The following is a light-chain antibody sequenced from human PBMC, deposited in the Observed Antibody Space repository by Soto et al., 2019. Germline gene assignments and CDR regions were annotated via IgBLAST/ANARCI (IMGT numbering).Light chain of an antibody. V-gene: IGKV3-11*01. CDR1: HSVSSY. J-gene: IGKJ4*01. Sequence: EIVLPQSPATLSLSPGERAILSCRASHSVSSYLGWYQQRPGQTPRLLIYDASNRATGIPARFSGSGSGTDFTLTISSLEPEDFAVYYCQQRSNWPLTFGGGTKVEIK. CDR2: DAS. CDR3: QQRSNWPLT.